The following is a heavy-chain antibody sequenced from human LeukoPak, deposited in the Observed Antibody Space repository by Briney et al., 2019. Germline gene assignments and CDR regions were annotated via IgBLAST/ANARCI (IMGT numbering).Heavy chain of an antibody. CDR1: GFTFSSYG. J-gene: IGHJ5*02. Sequence: GGSLRLSCAASGFTFSSYGMHWVRQAPGKGLEWVAFIRYDGSNKYYADAVKGRFTIYRDNYKNTLYLQMNSLRAEDTAVYYCAKDRTIFGVVNWFDPWGQGTLVTVSS. D-gene: IGHD3-3*01. CDR2: IRYDGSNK. CDR3: AKDRTIFGVVNWFDP. V-gene: IGHV3-30*02.